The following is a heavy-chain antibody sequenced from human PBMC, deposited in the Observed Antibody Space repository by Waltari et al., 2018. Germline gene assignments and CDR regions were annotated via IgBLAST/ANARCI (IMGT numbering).Heavy chain of an antibody. CDR2: IMFDGNSI. CDR1: GFSFNRYW. Sequence: EVQLVESGGDLVQPGGSLRLSCVASGFSFNRYWMHWVRQAPGKGLVGVSRIMFDGNSISYADSVKGRFTISRDNAKNTLYLQMNSLRDEDTGVYYCARLTTVDVWGQGTTVIVSS. CDR3: ARLTTVDV. J-gene: IGHJ6*02. V-gene: IGHV3-74*01. D-gene: IGHD4-17*01.